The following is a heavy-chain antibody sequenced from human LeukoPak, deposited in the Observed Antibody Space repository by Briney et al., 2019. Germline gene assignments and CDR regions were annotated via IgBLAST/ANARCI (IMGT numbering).Heavy chain of an antibody. CDR1: GYTFTSYG. Sequence: ASVKVSCKASGYTFTSYGISGVRQAPGQGLEWMGWISAYNGNTNYSQKLQGRVTMTTDTSTSTAYMELRSLRSDDTAVYYCARLHMIMFGGVIVMPPYYFDYWGQGTLVTVSS. D-gene: IGHD3-16*02. V-gene: IGHV1-18*01. J-gene: IGHJ4*02. CDR2: ISAYNGNT. CDR3: ARLHMIMFGGVIVMPPYYFDY.